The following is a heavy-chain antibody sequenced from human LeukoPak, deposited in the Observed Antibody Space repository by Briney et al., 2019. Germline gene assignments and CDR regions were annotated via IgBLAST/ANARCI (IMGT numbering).Heavy chain of an antibody. J-gene: IGHJ5*02. CDR3: ARRYDYSNYWFDP. Sequence: PSETLSLTCTVSGGSISSSSYYWGWIRQPPGKGLEWIGSIYYSGSTYYNPSLKSRVTISVDTSKNQFSLKLSSVTATDTAVYYCARRYDYSNYWFDPWGQGTLVTVSS. D-gene: IGHD4-11*01. CDR2: IYYSGST. CDR1: GGSISSSSYY. V-gene: IGHV4-39*07.